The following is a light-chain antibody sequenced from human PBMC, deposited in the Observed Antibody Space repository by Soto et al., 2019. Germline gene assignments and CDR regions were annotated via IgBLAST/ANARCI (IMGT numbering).Light chain of an antibody. CDR3: HQDNNWPPART. V-gene: IGKV3-15*01. Sequence: EIVMTQSPATLSVSPGERATLSCRASQSVGSNLAWYQQKPGQAPRLLIYGASTMATGIPARFSGSGSGTEFALTISSLQSEDFAIYFYHQDNNWPPARTFGQGTKVEIK. J-gene: IGKJ1*01. CDR2: GAS. CDR1: QSVGSN.